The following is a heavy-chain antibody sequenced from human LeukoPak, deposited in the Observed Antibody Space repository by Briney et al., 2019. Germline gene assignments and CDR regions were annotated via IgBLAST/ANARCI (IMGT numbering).Heavy chain of an antibody. CDR3: AKDWGPWAMVRGVAGY. CDR2: IRYDGSNK. CDR1: GFTFSSYG. J-gene: IGHJ4*02. V-gene: IGHV3-30*02. D-gene: IGHD3-10*01. Sequence: GGSLRLSCAASGFTFSSYGMHWVRQAPGKGLEWVAFIRYDGSNKYYADSVKGRFTISRDNSKNTLYLQMNSLRAEDTAVYYCAKDWGPWAMVRGVAGYWGQGTLVTVSS.